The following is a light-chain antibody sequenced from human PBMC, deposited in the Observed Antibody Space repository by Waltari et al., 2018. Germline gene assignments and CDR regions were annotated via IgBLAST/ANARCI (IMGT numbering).Light chain of an antibody. CDR2: DVS. CDR3: RSQTTNKGVV. CDR1: SRDIGAYDH. Sequence: QSALTQPASVSGSPGQSITISCSGSSRDIGAYDHVSWYQHHPGKAPKVVIFDVSARPSGVSARFTGSKSGNTAPRTISGLQAEDEADYYRRSQTTNKGVVFGGGTKVTVL. J-gene: IGLJ2*01. V-gene: IGLV2-14*03.